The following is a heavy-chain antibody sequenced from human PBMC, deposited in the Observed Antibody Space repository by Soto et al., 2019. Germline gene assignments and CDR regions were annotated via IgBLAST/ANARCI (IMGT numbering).Heavy chain of an antibody. V-gene: IGHV3-7*01. Sequence: EAQLVESGGGLVQPGGSLRLSCAASGFTFSNYWMTWVRQAPGKGLEWVANIKQDGSEKYYVDSVKGRFTISRDNAKDSLFLQMTSLRAEDTAVYYCARPPITGWQVLINDYCGQGTLVTVSS. D-gene: IGHD6-19*01. CDR3: ARPPITGWQVLINDY. J-gene: IGHJ4*02. CDR2: IKQDGSEK. CDR1: GFTFSNYW.